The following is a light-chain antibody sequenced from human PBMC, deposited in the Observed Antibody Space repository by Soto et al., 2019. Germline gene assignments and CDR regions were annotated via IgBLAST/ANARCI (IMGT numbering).Light chain of an antibody. CDR2: GNS. CDR1: SSNIGAGYD. Sequence: QSVLTQPPSVSGAPGQRVTISCTGSSSNIGAGYDVHWYQQLPGTAPKLLIYGNSNRPSGVPDRFSCSKSGTSASLAITGLQAEDEADYYCQSYDSSLSAHVVFGGGTQLTVL. V-gene: IGLV1-40*01. J-gene: IGLJ2*01. CDR3: QSYDSSLSAHVV.